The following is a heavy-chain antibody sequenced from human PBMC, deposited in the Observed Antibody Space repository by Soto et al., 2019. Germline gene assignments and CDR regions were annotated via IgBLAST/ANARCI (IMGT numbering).Heavy chain of an antibody. J-gene: IGHJ4*02. CDR2: ISYDGSNK. D-gene: IGHD1-26*01. CDR3: ARESPGSGSRRGYFDY. V-gene: IGHV3-30-3*01. CDR1: GFTFSSYA. Sequence: QVQLVESGGGVVQPGRSLRLSCAASGFTFSSYAMHWVRQAPGKGLEWVAVISYDGSNKYYADSVKGRFTISRDNSKNTLYLQMNSLRAEDTAVYYCARESPGSGSRRGYFDYWGQGTLVTVSS.